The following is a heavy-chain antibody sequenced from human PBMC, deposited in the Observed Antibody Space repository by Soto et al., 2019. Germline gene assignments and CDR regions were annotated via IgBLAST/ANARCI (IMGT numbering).Heavy chain of an antibody. CDR1: GFTLSSYA. J-gene: IGHJ5*02. Sequence: PGGSLRLSCAASGFTLSSYAMSWVRQAPGKGLEWVSAISGSGGSTYYADSVKGRFTISRDNSKNTLYLQMNSLRAEDTAVYYCANYGDYVGDNWFDPWGQGTLVTVSS. CDR3: ANYGDYVGDNWFDP. D-gene: IGHD4-17*01. CDR2: ISGSGGST. V-gene: IGHV3-23*01.